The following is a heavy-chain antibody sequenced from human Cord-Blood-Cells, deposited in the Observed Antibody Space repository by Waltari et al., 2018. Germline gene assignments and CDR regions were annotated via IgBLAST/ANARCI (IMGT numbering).Heavy chain of an antibody. Sequence: QVPLVQSGAEVRKPGASVKVPCTASGYTFTSYVIIRVRQAPGQGLEWMGWISAYNGNTNYAQKLQGRVTMTTDTSTSTAYMELRSLRSDDTAVYYCARGGYYYDSSGYGYWGQGTLVTVSS. V-gene: IGHV1-18*01. CDR2: ISAYNGNT. D-gene: IGHD3-22*01. CDR3: ARGGYYYDSSGYGY. J-gene: IGHJ4*02. CDR1: GYTFTSYV.